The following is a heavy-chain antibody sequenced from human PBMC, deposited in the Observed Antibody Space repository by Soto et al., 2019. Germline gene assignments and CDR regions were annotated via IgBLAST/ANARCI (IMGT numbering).Heavy chain of an antibody. CDR1: GFTVSSSY. V-gene: IGHV3-66*01. D-gene: IGHD6-19*01. CDR3: TREARRSGWWSPGSFES. CDR2: IYSSGST. J-gene: IGHJ5*01. Sequence: EVQLVESGGGLVQPGGSLRLSCAASGFTVSSSYISWVRQAPGKRLEWVSTIYSSGSTYYADSVRGRFTISRDDSQNTLYLQMNSLSVDDTAVYYCTREARRSGWWSPGSFESWGQGTLVTVSS.